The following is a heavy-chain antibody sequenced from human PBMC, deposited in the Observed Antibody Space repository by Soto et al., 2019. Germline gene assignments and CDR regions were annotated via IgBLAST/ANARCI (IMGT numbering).Heavy chain of an antibody. J-gene: IGHJ2*01. D-gene: IGHD2-2*01. Sequence: GGSLRLSCVASGFTLTSYGMNWVRQAPGKGLEWVSFITSDGATTYYADSVKCRFTISEGEAKNSLYLQRNSLRDEDTAVYYWARVDVVPSGTGYYDLCGRGTLVTVSS. CDR1: GFTLTSYG. CDR2: ITSDGATT. CDR3: ARVDVVPSGTGYYDL. V-gene: IGHV3-48*02.